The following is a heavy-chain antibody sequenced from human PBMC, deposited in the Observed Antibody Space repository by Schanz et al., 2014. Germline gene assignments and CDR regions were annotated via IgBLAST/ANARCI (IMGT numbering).Heavy chain of an antibody. CDR3: ARDSLRGATGGYGMDV. CDR2: IYHSGNT. D-gene: IGHD2-8*02. Sequence: QVQLVESGGGVVQPGRSLRLSCAASGFTFSSYAMHWVRQAPGKGLEWIGEIYHSGNTNYNASLKSRVTISVDKSKNQFSRKVRSVTAADTAVYYCARDSLRGATGGYGMDVWGQGTTVTVSS. V-gene: IGHV4-4*02. J-gene: IGHJ6*02. CDR1: GFTFSSYAM.